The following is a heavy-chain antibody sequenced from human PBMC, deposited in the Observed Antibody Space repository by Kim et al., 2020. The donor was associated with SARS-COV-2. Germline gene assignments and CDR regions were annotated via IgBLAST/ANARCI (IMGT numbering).Heavy chain of an antibody. CDR3: AKGPYYDYVWGSYSYFDY. CDR2: ISGSGGST. D-gene: IGHD3-16*01. V-gene: IGHV3-23*01. Sequence: GGSLRLSCAASGFTFSSYAMSWVRQAPGKGLEWVSAISGSGGSTYYADSVKGRFTISRDNSKNTLYLQMNSLRAEDTAVYYCAKGPYYDYVWGSYSYFDYWGQGTLVTVSS. CDR1: GFTFSSYA. J-gene: IGHJ4*02.